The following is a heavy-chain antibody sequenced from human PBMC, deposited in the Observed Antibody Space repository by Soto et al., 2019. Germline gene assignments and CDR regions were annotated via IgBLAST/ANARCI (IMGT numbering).Heavy chain of an antibody. D-gene: IGHD4-4*01. CDR1: GYTFTSYG. V-gene: IGHV1-18*01. Sequence: QVQLVQSGAEVKKPGASVKVSCKASGYTFTSYGITWVRQAPGQGLEWMGWTSTYNGNTNYVQKLQGRDTMTTDTSTSTAYIALRSLTSDDTGVYYCARAALTTPHTIHYWGQGTLVTVSS. CDR2: TSTYNGNT. J-gene: IGHJ4*02. CDR3: ARAALTTPHTIHY.